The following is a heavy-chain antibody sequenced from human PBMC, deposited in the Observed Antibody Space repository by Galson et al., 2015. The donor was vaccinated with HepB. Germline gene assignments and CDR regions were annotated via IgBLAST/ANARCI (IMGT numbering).Heavy chain of an antibody. CDR1: GYSFTSYA. D-gene: IGHD3-22*01. CDR3: AREPAYYYDKGFDL. J-gene: IGHJ2*01. Sequence: SVKVSCKASGYSFTSYAISWVRQAPGQGLEWVGLTNPYNRHTNYAQKLQGRVTMTTDTSTSTAYMELRSLRSDDTAVNYCAREPAYYYDKGFDLWGRGTLVTVSS. V-gene: IGHV1-18*04. CDR2: TNPYNRHT.